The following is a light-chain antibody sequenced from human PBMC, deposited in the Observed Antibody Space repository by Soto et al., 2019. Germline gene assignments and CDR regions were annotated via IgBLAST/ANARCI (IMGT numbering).Light chain of an antibody. CDR1: QNVYNN. CDR2: DAS. V-gene: IGKV3-15*01. CDR3: QQCRNWPLT. J-gene: IGKJ4*01. Sequence: EIVMTQSPATLSVSPGEGATLSCNASQNVYNNLAWYQQRPGQPPRLLIYDASTRATGISARFSGSGYGTEFTLTISSLQSEDFAVYLCQQCRNWPLTFGGGTNVDIK.